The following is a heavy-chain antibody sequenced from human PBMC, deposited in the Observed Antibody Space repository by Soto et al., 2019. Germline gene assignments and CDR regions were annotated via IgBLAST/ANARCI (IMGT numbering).Heavy chain of an antibody. J-gene: IGHJ6*02. Sequence: GGSLRLSCAASGFTFSSYGMHWVRQAPGKGLEWVAVISYDGSNKYYADSVKGRFTISRDNSKNTLYLQMNSLRAEDTAVYYCAKRYCSSTSCYSEYYYYGMDVWGQGTTVTVSS. V-gene: IGHV3-30*18. CDR3: AKRYCSSTSCYSEYYYYGMDV. CDR1: GFTFSSYG. D-gene: IGHD2-2*01. CDR2: ISYDGSNK.